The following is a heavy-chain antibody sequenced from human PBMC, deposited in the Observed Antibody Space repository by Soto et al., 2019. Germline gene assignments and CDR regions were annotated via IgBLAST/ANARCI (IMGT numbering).Heavy chain of an antibody. J-gene: IGHJ3*02. CDR1: GVSIRSSGYF. Sequence: SETLSLTCTVSGVSIRSSGYFWGWIRQPPGKGLEWIGSTHYSETSDYFNPSLQSRVTISVDMSKNQFSLILSSVIAADTAVYYCAVYCTSVTCLRRAFDIWGQGTMVTVSS. D-gene: IGHD2-8*02. CDR3: AVYCTSVTCLRRAFDI. V-gene: IGHV4-39*01. CDR2: THYSETSD.